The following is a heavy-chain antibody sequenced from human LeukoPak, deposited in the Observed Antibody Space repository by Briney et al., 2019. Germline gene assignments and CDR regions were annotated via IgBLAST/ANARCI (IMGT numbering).Heavy chain of an antibody. CDR2: INSDGSST. CDR1: RFTFSSYW. V-gene: IGHV3-74*01. D-gene: IGHD2-15*01. Sequence: QPGGSLRLSCAASRFTFSSYWMYWVRQVPGKGLVWVSRINSDGSSTNYADSVKGRFTISRDNAKNTLYLQMNSLRAEDTAVYYCARAVVGALDYWGQGTLVTVSS. CDR3: ARAVVGALDY. J-gene: IGHJ4*02.